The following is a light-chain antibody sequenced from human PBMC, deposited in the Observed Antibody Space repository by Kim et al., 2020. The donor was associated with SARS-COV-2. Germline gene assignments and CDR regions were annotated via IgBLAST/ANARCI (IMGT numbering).Light chain of an antibody. Sequence: LGQTGRITCQGDSLRSYYASWYQQKPGQAPVLVIYGKNNRPSGIPDRFSGSSSGNTASLTITGAQAEDEADYYCNSRDSSGNHLGVFGGGTQLTVL. CDR2: GKN. V-gene: IGLV3-19*01. CDR3: NSRDSSGNHLGV. J-gene: IGLJ2*01. CDR1: SLRSYY.